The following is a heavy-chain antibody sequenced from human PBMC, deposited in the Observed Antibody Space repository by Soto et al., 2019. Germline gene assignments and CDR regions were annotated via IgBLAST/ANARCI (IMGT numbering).Heavy chain of an antibody. J-gene: IGHJ6*02. CDR3: AKQTVDSSGWYSGGMDV. CDR1: GFTFSSYA. V-gene: IGHV3-23*01. Sequence: QPGGSLRLSCAASGFTFSSYAMSWVRQAPGKGLEWVSAISGSGGSTYYADSVKGRFTISRDNSKNTLYLQMNSLRAEDTAVYYCAKQTVDSSGWYSGGMDVWGQGTTVTVSS. CDR2: ISGSGGST. D-gene: IGHD6-19*01.